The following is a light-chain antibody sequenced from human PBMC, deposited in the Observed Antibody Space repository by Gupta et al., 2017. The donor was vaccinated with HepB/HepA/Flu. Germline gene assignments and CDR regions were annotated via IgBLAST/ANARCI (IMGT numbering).Light chain of an antibody. CDR2: NIQ. Sequence: QAVLSQPPSASGTPGQRVTISCSGSNSNIGDNDVNWYQHLPGTAPRLLIYNIQQRPSGVPDRFSVSKSGTSASLAISGLQSEDEAEYYCSAWDDSLKGLVLGGGTKLTVL. J-gene: IGLJ3*02. CDR3: SAWDDSLKGLV. V-gene: IGLV1-44*01. CDR1: NSNIGDND.